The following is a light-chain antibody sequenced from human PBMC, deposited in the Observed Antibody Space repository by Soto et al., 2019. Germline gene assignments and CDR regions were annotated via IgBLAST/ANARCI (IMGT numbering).Light chain of an antibody. CDR3: QQRGNWPPWT. Sequence: EIVLTQSPATLFLSPGERATLSCWASQTISNNLAWYQQKRGQAPRLLVYDASTRATGIPARFSGSGSATDLTLTICSLEPEDFAVYFCQQRGNWPPWTFGQGTKVEIK. CDR2: DAS. V-gene: IGKV3-11*01. CDR1: QTISNN. J-gene: IGKJ1*01.